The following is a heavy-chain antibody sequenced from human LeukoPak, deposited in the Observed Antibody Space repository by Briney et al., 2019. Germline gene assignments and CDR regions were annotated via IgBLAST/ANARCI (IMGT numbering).Heavy chain of an antibody. CDR1: GFTVSSNY. CDR3: AKGLDSSGGGYYFDY. D-gene: IGHD3-10*01. Sequence: AESLRLSCAASGFTVSSNYMSWVRQAPGKGLEWVSVLYRGTTTYYADSVKGRFTISRDNSKNTLYLQMNSLRAEDTAVYHCAKGLDSSGGGYYFDYWAQGSLVTVSS. V-gene: IGHV3-53*01. J-gene: IGHJ4*02. CDR2: LYRGTTT.